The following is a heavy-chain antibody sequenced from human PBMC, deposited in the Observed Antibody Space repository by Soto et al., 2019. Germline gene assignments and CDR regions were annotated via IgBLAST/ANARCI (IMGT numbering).Heavy chain of an antibody. J-gene: IGHJ5*02. CDR1: GGSVRSGSHY. V-gene: IGHV4-61*01. CDR2: LYYSGST. Sequence: QVQLQESGPGLVKPSETLSLTCNVSGGSVRSGSHYRRWIRQPPGKGLEWVGYLYYSGSTNYNPSLKRRVTISVCTAKNHVSLQVSSVTAADTAVYYGVREGGELHRWFGPWGQGTLVTVSS. D-gene: IGHD1-7*01. CDR3: VREGGELHRWFGP.